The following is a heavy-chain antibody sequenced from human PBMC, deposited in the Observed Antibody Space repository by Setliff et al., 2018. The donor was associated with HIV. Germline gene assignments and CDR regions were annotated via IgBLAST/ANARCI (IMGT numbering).Heavy chain of an antibody. J-gene: IGHJ6*03. CDR3: ASGKGVRGVIITGGLDV. Sequence: ASVKVSCKASGHTFSNYDVIWVRRATGQGLEWMGWMNPNSGGTGYAQKFQGRVIMTRDTSISTAYMELSSLTSADTAVYYCASGKGVRGVIITGGLDVWGKGTTVTVS. D-gene: IGHD3-10*01. CDR2: MNPNSGGT. V-gene: IGHV1-8*01. CDR1: GHTFSNYD.